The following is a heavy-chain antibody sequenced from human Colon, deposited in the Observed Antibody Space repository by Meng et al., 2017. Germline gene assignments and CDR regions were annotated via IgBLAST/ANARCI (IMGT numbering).Heavy chain of an antibody. CDR1: GSTFPGYY. Sequence: VHTVRSGAEVKKPGASVQVSCKASGSTFPGYYMHWVRQAPGQGLEWMGRINPNSGGTNYGQKFQGRVTMTRDTSISTAYMELSRLRSDDTAVYYCAHQAVAGTRGWFDPWGQGTLVTVSS. V-gene: IGHV1-2*06. D-gene: IGHD6-19*01. CDR2: INPNSGGT. CDR3: AHQAVAGTRGWFDP. J-gene: IGHJ5*02.